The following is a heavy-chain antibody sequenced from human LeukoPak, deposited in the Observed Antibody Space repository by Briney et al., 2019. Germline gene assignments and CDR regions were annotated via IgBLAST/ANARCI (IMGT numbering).Heavy chain of an antibody. J-gene: IGHJ4*02. CDR2: IYPVDSDT. V-gene: IGHV5-51*01. Sequence: GESLKISCKGSGYSFSTYRIGWVCQMPGKGLEWMGIIYPVDSDTRYSPSFQGQVTISADKSINTAYLQWSSLKASDTGMYYCARLYGSPDYWGQGSLVTVSS. D-gene: IGHD3-10*01. CDR3: ARLYGSPDY. CDR1: GYSFSTYR.